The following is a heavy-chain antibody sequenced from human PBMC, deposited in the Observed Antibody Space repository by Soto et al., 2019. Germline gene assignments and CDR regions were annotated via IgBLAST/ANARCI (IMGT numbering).Heavy chain of an antibody. CDR3: AKVVDTYDSSGYYYFDH. Sequence: EVQLLESGGGLIQPGGSLRLSCAASGFTFSNDAMSWLRQAPGTGLEWVSGIGGSGGRTYYTDSVKGRFTISRDNSKNTLYLQMSSLRAEDTVAYHCAKVVDTYDSSGYYYFDHWGQGTLVTVSS. V-gene: IGHV3-23*01. CDR1: GFTFSNDA. CDR2: IGGSGGRT. D-gene: IGHD3-22*01. J-gene: IGHJ4*02.